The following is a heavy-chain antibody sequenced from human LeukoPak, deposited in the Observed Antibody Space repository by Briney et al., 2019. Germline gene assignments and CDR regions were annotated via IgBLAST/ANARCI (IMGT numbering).Heavy chain of an antibody. V-gene: IGHV2-70*01. Sequence: ESGPTLVNPTQTLTLTCTFSGFSLSASGMCVSWIRQPPGKALEWLALIDWDDDKYYSTSLKTRLTISKDTSKNQVVLTMTNMDPVDTATYCCARSSGWLGEFDYWGQGTLVTVSS. CDR2: IDWDDDK. D-gene: IGHD6-19*01. CDR3: ARSSGWLGEFDY. J-gene: IGHJ4*02. CDR1: GFSLSASGMC.